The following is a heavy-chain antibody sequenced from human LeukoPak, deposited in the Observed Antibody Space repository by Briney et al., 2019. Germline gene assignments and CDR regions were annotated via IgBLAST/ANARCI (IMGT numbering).Heavy chain of an antibody. V-gene: IGHV3-15*01. Sequence: GGSLRLSCAASGFTFSNYAVSWVRQAPGKGLEWVGHIKGKTDGGTTDYAAPVQGRFTISRDDSKNTLFLQMNSLKTEDTAVYYCTTGTWIQLWLADYWGQGTLVTVSS. CDR2: IKGKTDGGTT. D-gene: IGHD5-18*01. CDR3: TTGTWIQLWLADY. J-gene: IGHJ4*02. CDR1: GFTFSNYA.